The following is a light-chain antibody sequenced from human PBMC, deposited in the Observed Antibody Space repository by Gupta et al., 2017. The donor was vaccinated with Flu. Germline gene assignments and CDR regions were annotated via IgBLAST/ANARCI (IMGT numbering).Light chain of an antibody. CDR3: CSYAGSSTWV. J-gene: IGLJ3*02. Sequence: SINSACNGTSRDVGSYNLVSWYQQPPGKAPKLRIYEGSKRPSGVSNRFSGSKSGNTASLTISGLQAEDEADYYCCSYAGSSTWVFGGGTKLTVL. CDR1: SRDVGSYNL. CDR2: EGS. V-gene: IGLV2-23*01.